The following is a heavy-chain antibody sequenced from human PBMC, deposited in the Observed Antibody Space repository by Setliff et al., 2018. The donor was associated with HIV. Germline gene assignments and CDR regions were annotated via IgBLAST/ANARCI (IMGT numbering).Heavy chain of an antibody. V-gene: IGHV3-23*01. CDR1: GFTFGSYA. CDR3: AKTLPTLYPPHDYYFAMDV. Sequence: PGGSLRLSCAPSGFTFGSYAMSWVRQAPGKGLEWVSGISGSAGTTYYADSVKGRFTISRDNAKNSLYLQMNSLRAEDTAVYYCAKTLPTLYPPHDYYFAMDVWGQGTTVTVSS. CDR2: ISGSAGTT. D-gene: IGHD2-15*01. J-gene: IGHJ6*02.